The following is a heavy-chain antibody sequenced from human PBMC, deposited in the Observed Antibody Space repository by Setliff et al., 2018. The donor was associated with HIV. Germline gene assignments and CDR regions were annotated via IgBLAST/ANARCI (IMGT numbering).Heavy chain of an antibody. Sequence: GGSLRLSCAASGFTFSSYWMTWVRQAPGRGLEWVANINQDGSENYYVDSVKGRFTISRDNAKNSLYLQMNSLTAEDTAVYYCARSVIGYYYYGMDVWGQGTLVTVSS. CDR3: ARSVIGYYYYGMDV. CDR1: GFTFSSYW. CDR2: INQDGSEN. J-gene: IGHJ6*02. D-gene: IGHD3-10*01. V-gene: IGHV3-7*01.